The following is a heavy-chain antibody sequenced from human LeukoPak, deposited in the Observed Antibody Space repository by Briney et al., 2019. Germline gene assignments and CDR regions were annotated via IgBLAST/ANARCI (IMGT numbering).Heavy chain of an antibody. Sequence: GGSLRLSCAASGFTFSSYGMQWVRQAPGKGLEWVAVIWYDGSKKYYEDSVKGRFTISRDDSQNTLHLQMNSLRAEDTAVYCCARDYYNGYPDYWGQGTRVTVSS. CDR3: ARDYYNGYPDY. CDR1: GFTFSSYG. V-gene: IGHV3-33*08. D-gene: IGHD5-12*01. CDR2: IWYDGSKK. J-gene: IGHJ4*02.